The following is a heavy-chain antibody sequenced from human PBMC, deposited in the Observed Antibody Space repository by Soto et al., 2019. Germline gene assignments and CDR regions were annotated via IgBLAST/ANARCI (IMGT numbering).Heavy chain of an antibody. CDR1: GGSISSYY. Sequence: SETLSLTCTVSGGSISSYYWSWIRQPAGKGLEWIGRIYTSGSAFYNPSLKSRVTISVGRSKNQFSLNLTSVTAADTAVYYCARDYYGMDVWGQGTTVTVSS. J-gene: IGHJ6*02. CDR2: IYTSGSA. V-gene: IGHV4-4*07. CDR3: ARDYYGMDV.